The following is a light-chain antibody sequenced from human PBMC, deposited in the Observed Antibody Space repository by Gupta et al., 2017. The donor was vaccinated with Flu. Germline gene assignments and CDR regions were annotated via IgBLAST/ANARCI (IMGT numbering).Light chain of an antibody. CDR1: ETISSSF. Sequence: IVLTQSPGTLSLSPGERATLSCRASETISSSFLAWYQQKPGQAPRLLIYGASSRATAIPDRFSGSGSGTDFTLTTTRLEPEDFAVYYCQQYGRTPWTFGQGTKVEI. V-gene: IGKV3-20*01. CDR2: GAS. CDR3: QQYGRTPWT. J-gene: IGKJ1*01.